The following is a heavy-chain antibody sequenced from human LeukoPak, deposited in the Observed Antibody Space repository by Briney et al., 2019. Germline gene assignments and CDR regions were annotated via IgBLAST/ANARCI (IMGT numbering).Heavy chain of an antibody. CDR1: GSTFSSYS. CDR3: ARVPPYSIRLADAFDI. D-gene: IGHD6-13*01. Sequence: PGGSLRLSCAASGSTFSSYSMNWVRQAPGKGLEWVSSISSSSSYIYYADSVKGRFTISRDNAKNSLYLQMNSLRAEDTAVYYCARVPPYSIRLADAFDIWGQGTMVTVSS. V-gene: IGHV3-21*01. CDR2: ISSSSSYI. J-gene: IGHJ3*02.